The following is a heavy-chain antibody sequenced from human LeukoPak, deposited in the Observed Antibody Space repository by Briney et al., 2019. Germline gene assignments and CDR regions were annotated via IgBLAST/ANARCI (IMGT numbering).Heavy chain of an antibody. D-gene: IGHD3-10*01. J-gene: IGHJ4*02. CDR3: ASLRGVNR. CDR1: GFTFSDYY. CDR2: ISSSGTTI. Sequence: GGSLRLSCASSGFTFSDYYMSWMRQPRGKGMEWVSYISSSGTTIYYADHVRGRFTVSRDNAKNSLYLKMDSLSAEDTAVYYCASLRGVNRWGQGTLVTVSS. V-gene: IGHV3-11*01.